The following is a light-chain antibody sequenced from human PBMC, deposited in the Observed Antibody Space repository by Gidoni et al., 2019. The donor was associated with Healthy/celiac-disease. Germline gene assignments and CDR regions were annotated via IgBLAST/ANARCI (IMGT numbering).Light chain of an antibody. CDR2: AAS. CDR3: QQYYSFPYT. V-gene: IGKV1D-8*03. CDR1: QGISSY. Sequence: VIWMTQSPSLLSASTGDRVTISCLMSQGISSYLAWYQQKPGKAPELLIYAASTLQSGVPSRFSGSGSGTDFTLTISCLQSEDFATYYCQQYYSFPYTFGQGTKLELK. J-gene: IGKJ2*01.